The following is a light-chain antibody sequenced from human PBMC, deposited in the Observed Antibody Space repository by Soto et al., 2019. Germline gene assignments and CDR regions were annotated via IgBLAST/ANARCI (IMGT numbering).Light chain of an antibody. J-gene: IGKJ1*01. CDR2: AAS. Sequence: DIQLTQSPSFLSASVGDRVTIPCRASQSINNYLHWYQHKGGPAPPLLIYAASTLRSGVPSRFSGSGSWADFTLTISRLQAEEFGTYYCQQGYSRQWTFGQGTKVDIK. V-gene: IGKV1-39*01. CDR3: QQGYSRQWT. CDR1: QSINNY.